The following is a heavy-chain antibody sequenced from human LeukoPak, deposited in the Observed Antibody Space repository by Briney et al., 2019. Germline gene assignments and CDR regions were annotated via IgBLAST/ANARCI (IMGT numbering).Heavy chain of an antibody. CDR3: ARGPYNWNYELDYKLDY. J-gene: IGHJ4*02. D-gene: IGHD1-7*01. V-gene: IGHV1-69*13. Sequence: AASVKVSCKASGYTFTSYGISWVRQAPGQGLEWMGGIIPIFGTANYAQKFQGRVTITADESTSTAYMELSSLRSEDTAVYYCARGPYNWNYELDYKLDYWGQGTLVTVSS. CDR2: IIPIFGTA. CDR1: GYTFTSYG.